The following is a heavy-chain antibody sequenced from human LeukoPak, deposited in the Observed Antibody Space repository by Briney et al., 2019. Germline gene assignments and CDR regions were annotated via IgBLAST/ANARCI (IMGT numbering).Heavy chain of an antibody. V-gene: IGHV1-18*01. CDR3: ARDKRVEDDFWSGYPFDY. CDR1: GYTFTSYG. CDR2: ISAYNGNT. D-gene: IGHD3-3*01. Sequence: ASVKVSCKASGYTFTSYGISWVRQAPVQGLEWMGWISAYNGNTNYAQKLQGRVTMTTDTSTSTAYMELRSLRSDDTAVYYCARDKRVEDDFWSGYPFDYWGQGTLVTVSS. J-gene: IGHJ4*02.